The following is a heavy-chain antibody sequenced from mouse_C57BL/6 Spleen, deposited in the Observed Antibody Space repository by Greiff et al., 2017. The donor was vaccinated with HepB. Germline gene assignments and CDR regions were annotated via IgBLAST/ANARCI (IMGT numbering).Heavy chain of an antibody. J-gene: IGHJ3*01. V-gene: IGHV5-4*03. Sequence: EVKLVESGGGLVKPGGSLKLSCAASGFTFSSYAMSWVRQTPEKRLEWVATISDGGSYTYYPDNVKGRFTISRDNAKNNLYLQMSHLKSEDTAMYYCARGWDSAWFAYWGQGTLVTVSA. CDR3: ARGWDSAWFAY. CDR1: GFTFSSYA. CDR2: ISDGGSYT. D-gene: IGHD4-1*01.